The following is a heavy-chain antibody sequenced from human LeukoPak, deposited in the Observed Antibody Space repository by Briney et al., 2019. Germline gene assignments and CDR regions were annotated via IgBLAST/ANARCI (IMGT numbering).Heavy chain of an antibody. J-gene: IGHJ3*02. D-gene: IGHD3-3*01. CDR2: INPNSGGT. Sequence: ASVKVSCKASGYTFTGYYMHWVRQAPGQGLGWMGWINPNSGGTNYAQKFQGRVTMTRDTSISTAYMELSRLRSDDTAVYYCARGITYYDFSDAFDIWGQGTMVTVSS. V-gene: IGHV1-2*02. CDR1: GYTFTGYY. CDR3: ARGITYYDFSDAFDI.